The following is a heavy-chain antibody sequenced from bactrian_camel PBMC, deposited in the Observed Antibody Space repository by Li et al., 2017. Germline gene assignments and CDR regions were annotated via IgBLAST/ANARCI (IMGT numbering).Heavy chain of an antibody. Sequence: VQLVESGGGLVQPGGSLRLSCAASGFTFSAYAMTWVRQAPGKGLEWVSAIVSGGGNTYYADSVKGRFTISQDFAENTVYLQMNSLSPEDSAMYYCAASTKRGAIFRTLASSEYNYWGQGTQVTVS. CDR1: GFTFSAYA. J-gene: IGHJ4*01. D-gene: IGHD1*01. V-gene: IGHV3S40*01. CDR2: IVSGGGNT. CDR3: AASTKRGAIFRTLASSEYNY.